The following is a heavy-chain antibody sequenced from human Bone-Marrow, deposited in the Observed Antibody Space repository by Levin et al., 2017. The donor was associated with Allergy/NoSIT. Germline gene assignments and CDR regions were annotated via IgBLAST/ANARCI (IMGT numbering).Heavy chain of an antibody. D-gene: IGHD2-21*01. CDR3: SRGRAGYHSVGTT. CDR1: GDTDRSYT. J-gene: IGHJ5*02. V-gene: IGHV1-69*02. CDR2: IIPVFGIS. Sequence: SVKVSCKASGDTDRSYTVSWVRQAPGQGLEWMGRIIPVFGISNYAQRFQGKITITADKSTNTVYLEMTSLRYDDTAVYYCSRGRAGYHSVGTTWGQGTLISVSS.